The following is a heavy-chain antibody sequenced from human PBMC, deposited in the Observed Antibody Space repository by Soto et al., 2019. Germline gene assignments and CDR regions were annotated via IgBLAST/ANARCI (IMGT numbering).Heavy chain of an antibody. CDR2: IYYSGST. CDR3: ARPRPSDYGDYTGYFDY. Sequence: SETLSPTCTVSGGSISSSSYYWGWIRQPPGKGLEWIGSIYYSGSTYYNPSLKSRVTISVDTSKNQFSLKLSSVTAADTAVYYCARPRPSDYGDYTGYFDYWGQGTLVTVSS. V-gene: IGHV4-39*01. D-gene: IGHD4-17*01. J-gene: IGHJ4*02. CDR1: GGSISSSSYY.